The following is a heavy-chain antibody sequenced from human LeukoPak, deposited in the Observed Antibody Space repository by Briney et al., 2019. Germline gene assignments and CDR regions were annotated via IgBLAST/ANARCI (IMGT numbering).Heavy chain of an antibody. CDR2: ISSGSTYT. J-gene: IGHJ4*02. D-gene: IGHD3-22*01. CDR3: ARVYSSGYYAEY. CDR1: GFTFSTYS. Sequence: GGSLRLSCAAPGFTFSTYSMNWVRQAPGKGLEWASYISSGSTYTNYADSVKGRFSISRDNAKNSLYLQMNSLRAEDTAVYYCARVYSSGYYAEYWGQGTLVTVSS. V-gene: IGHV3-21*05.